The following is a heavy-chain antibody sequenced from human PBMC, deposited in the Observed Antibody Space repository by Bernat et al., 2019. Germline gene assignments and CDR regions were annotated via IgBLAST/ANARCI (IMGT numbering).Heavy chain of an antibody. D-gene: IGHD3-10*01. CDR1: GFTFSSYG. CDR3: AKDWTMVRGVPTPPDDY. J-gene: IGHJ4*02. V-gene: IGHV3-30*18. CDR2: ISYDGSDK. Sequence: QVQLVESGGGVVQPGRSLRLSCAASGFTFSSYGMHWVRQAPGKGLEGVAVISYDGSDKYYADSVKGRFTIARDNSKNTLYLQLNSLREEDTAVYYGAKDWTMVRGVPTPPDDYWGQGTLVTVSS.